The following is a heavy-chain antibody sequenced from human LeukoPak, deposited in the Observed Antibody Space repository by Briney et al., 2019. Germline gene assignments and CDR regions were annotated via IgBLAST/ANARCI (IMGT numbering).Heavy chain of an antibody. J-gene: IGHJ6*02. CDR2: IISDGTSA. CDR3: ARDARYNIDV. D-gene: IGHD3-9*01. CDR1: GFTLRDYW. V-gene: IGHV3-74*01. Sequence: GGSLRLSCAASGFTLRDYWMHWVRQAPGKGLVWVSRIISDGTSATYADFVKGRFTMSRDNAKNTLYLEMNSLRADDTAVYYCARDARYNIDVWGQGTTVTVSS.